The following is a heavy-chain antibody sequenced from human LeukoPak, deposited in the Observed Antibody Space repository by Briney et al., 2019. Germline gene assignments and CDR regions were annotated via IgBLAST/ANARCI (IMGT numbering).Heavy chain of an antibody. V-gene: IGHV3-23*01. J-gene: IGHJ4*02. CDR3: ARLWNDGGY. Sequence: GGSLRLSCAASGFTFSSYAMRWVRQAPGKGLEWVSAISGSGSSTYYADSVKGRFTISRDNSKNTLYLQMNSLRAEDTAVYYCARLWNDGGYWGQGTLVTVSS. CDR1: GFTFSSYA. D-gene: IGHD4/OR15-4a*01. CDR2: ISGSGSST.